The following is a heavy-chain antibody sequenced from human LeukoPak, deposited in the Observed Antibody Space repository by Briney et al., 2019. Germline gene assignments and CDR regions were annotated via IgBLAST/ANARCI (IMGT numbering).Heavy chain of an antibody. CDR3: ARELYGSGRSSVYGMDV. J-gene: IGHJ6*02. D-gene: IGHD3-10*01. CDR2: ISYDGSNK. V-gene: IGHV3-30-3*01. Sequence: GGSLRLSCAASGFTFSSYAMHWVRQAPGKGLEWVAVISYDGSNKYYADSVKGRFTISRDNSKNTLHLQMNSLRAEDTAVYYCARELYGSGRSSVYGMDVWGQGTTVTVSS. CDR1: GFTFSSYA.